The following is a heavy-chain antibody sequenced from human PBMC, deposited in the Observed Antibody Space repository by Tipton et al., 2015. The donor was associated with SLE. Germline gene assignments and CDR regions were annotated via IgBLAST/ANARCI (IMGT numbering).Heavy chain of an antibody. D-gene: IGHD6-13*01. J-gene: IGHJ3*02. CDR2: ISWNSGSI. CDR1: GFTFDDYA. V-gene: IGHV3-9*01. CDR3: AKDSAYSSSPNDAFDI. Sequence: LSLTCAASGFTFDDYAMHWVRQAPGKGLEWVSGISWNSGSIGYADSVKGRFTISRDNAKNSLYLQMNSLRAEDTALYYCAKDSAYSSSPNDAFDIWGQGTMVTVSS.